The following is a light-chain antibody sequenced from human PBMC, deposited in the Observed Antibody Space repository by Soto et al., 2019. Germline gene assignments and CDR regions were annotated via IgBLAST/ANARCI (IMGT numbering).Light chain of an antibody. J-gene: IGLJ2*01. CDR2: EVS. V-gene: IGLV2-14*01. Sequence: QSALTQPASVYGSPGQSIIISCTGTSSDVGAYNYVSWYQQHPGKAPKLMIFEVSDRPSGVSNRFSGSKSGNTASLTISGLQAEDEADYYCSSYTSSNTLVFGGGTMLTVL. CDR1: SSDVGAYNY. CDR3: SSYTSSNTLV.